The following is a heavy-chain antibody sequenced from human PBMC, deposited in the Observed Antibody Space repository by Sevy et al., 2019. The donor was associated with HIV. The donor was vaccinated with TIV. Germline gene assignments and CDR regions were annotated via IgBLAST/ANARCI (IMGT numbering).Heavy chain of an antibody. CDR3: AVPKVTGTTTMFDY. V-gene: IGHV3-48*02. CDR1: RFSFSTSG. D-gene: IGHD1-7*01. J-gene: IGHJ4*02. Sequence: GGSLRLSCAASRFSFSTSGMNWVRQAPGKGLEWVSYIGGTTSTIYYADSVKGRFTISRDNARNSLYLQMNSLRDEDTAVYYCAVPKVTGTTTMFDYWGQGTLVTVSS. CDR2: IGGTTSTI.